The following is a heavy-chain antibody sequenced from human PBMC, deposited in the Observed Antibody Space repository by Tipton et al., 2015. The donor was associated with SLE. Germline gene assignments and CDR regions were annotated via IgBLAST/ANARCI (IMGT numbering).Heavy chain of an antibody. CDR3: ARAVGDTSGYLDY. CDR2: LDYSGST. D-gene: IGHD3-22*01. V-gene: IGHV4-39*07. CDR1: GGSIRSSTCY. J-gene: IGHJ4*02. Sequence: TLSLTCTVSGGSIRSSTCYWGWIRQPPGKGLEWIGSLDYSGSTYYNPSLKRRINISVDTSKNQFSLKLSSVTAADTAVYYCARAVGDTSGYLDYWGLGTLVTVSS.